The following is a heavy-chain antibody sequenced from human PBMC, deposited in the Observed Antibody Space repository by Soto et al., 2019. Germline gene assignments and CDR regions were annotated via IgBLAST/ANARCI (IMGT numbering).Heavy chain of an antibody. CDR1: GFTFDDHA. V-gene: IGHV3-9*01. D-gene: IGHD3-9*01. CDR2: ITWNRVAL. Sequence: VQLVESGGGLVRPGGSLRLSCAASGFTFDDHAMHWVRQAPGKGLEWISAITWNRVALDYAAYVKGRFPISRDNAKNSLYLQMNSLIPEDTALYYCAKERVRDFDGWGQGTLVTVSS. J-gene: IGHJ4*02. CDR3: AKERVRDFDG.